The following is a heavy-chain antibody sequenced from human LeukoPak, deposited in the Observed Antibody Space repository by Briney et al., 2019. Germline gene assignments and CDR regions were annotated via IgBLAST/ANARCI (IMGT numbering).Heavy chain of an antibody. CDR2: INHSGST. CDR3: AREYLQWLVRDYYMDV. Sequence: PSETLSLTCAVYGGSFSGYYWTWIRQPPGKGLEWIGEINHSGSTKYNPSLKSRVTMSVDTSQNQFSLKLSSVTAADTAVYYCAREYLQWLVRDYYMDVWGKGTTVTVSS. D-gene: IGHD6-19*01. J-gene: IGHJ6*03. CDR1: GGSFSGYY. V-gene: IGHV4-34*01.